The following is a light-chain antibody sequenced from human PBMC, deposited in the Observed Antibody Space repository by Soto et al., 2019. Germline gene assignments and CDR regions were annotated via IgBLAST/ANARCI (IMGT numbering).Light chain of an antibody. CDR2: AAS. V-gene: IGKV1-6*01. J-gene: IGKJ4*01. CDR1: QGIRND. Sequence: IQLTHSPSSLSASVGDRVAITCRASQGIRNDLGWYQQKPGKAPKLLIYAASSLQSGVPSRFSGSGSGTDFTLTISSLQPEDFATYYCLQDYNYPLTFGGGTKVDIK. CDR3: LQDYNYPLT.